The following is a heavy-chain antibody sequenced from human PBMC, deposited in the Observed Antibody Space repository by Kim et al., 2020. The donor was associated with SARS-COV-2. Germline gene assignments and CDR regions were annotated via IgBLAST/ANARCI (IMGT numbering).Heavy chain of an antibody. CDR3: ARESAFSAISW. V-gene: IGHV3-7*04. J-gene: IGHJ4*02. D-gene: IGHD5-12*01. Sequence: RSYVDSVKGRFTISRDNAKNLLYLQMNSRRAEDTAVYYCARESAFSAISWWGQGTLVTVSS. CDR2: R.